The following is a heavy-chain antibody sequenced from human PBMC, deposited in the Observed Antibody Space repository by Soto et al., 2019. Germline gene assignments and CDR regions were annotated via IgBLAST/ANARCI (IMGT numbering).Heavy chain of an antibody. CDR1: GGTFSSYT. Sequence: QVQLVQSGAEVQKPGSSVKVSCKASGGTFSSYTISWVRQAPGQGLEWMGRIIPILGIANYAQKFQGRVTITADKSTSTAYMELSSLRSEDTAVYYCARDAGYSSGWYNWYFDLWGRGTLVTVSS. CDR3: ARDAGYSSGWYNWYFDL. J-gene: IGHJ2*01. D-gene: IGHD6-19*01. V-gene: IGHV1-69*08. CDR2: IIPILGIA.